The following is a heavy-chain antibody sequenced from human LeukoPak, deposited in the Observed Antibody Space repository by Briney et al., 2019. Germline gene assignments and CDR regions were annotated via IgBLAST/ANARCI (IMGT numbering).Heavy chain of an antibody. CDR3: ARQFGHFDSSGYYSDAFDI. J-gene: IGHJ3*02. CDR2: IYPGDSDS. CDR1: GYSFTNYW. D-gene: IGHD3-22*01. Sequence: GESLKISCKGSGYSFTNYWIAWVRQMPGKGLEWMGIIYPGDSDSRYSPSFQGQVTISADRSISTAYLQWSSLKAADTAMYYCARQFGHFDSSGYYSDAFDIWGQGTMVTVSS. V-gene: IGHV5-51*01.